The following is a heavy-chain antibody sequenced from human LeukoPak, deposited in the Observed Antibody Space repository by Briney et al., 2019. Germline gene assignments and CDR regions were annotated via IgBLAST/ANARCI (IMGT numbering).Heavy chain of an antibody. J-gene: IGHJ3*02. Sequence: ESLKISCKGSGYSFTSYWIGWVRQMPGKGLEWMGIIYTGDSDTRYSPSFQGRVTISADKSISTAYLQWSGLKASDTAMYYCASNARLDAFDIWGQGTMVTVSS. CDR2: IYTGDSDT. CDR3: ASNARLDAFDI. CDR1: GYSFTSYW. D-gene: IGHD6-6*01. V-gene: IGHV5-51*01.